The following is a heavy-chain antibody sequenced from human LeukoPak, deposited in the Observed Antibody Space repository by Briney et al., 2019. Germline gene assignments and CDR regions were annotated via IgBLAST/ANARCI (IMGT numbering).Heavy chain of an antibody. J-gene: IGHJ4*02. CDR1: GYSFTAFY. CDR2: INPNSGGT. V-gene: IGHV1-2*02. D-gene: IGHD3-22*01. Sequence: ASVKVSCKTSGYSFTAFYIHWVRQAPGQGLEWMGWINPNSGGTNYAQKFQGRVTMTRDTSISTAYMELSRLRSDDTAVYYCARGIYDSSGYFDYWGQGTLVTVSS. CDR3: ARGIYDSSGYFDY.